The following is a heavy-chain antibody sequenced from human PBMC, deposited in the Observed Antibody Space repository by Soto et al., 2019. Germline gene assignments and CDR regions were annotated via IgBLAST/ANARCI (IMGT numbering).Heavy chain of an antibody. CDR2: INPDNGNT. J-gene: IGHJ5*02. CDR3: ARGIETGQLYP. D-gene: IGHD2-2*01. Sequence: ASVKVSCKASGYTFTRYTMNWVRQAPGQRLEWMGWINPDNGNTKSSQKFQDRVIITRDTSASTAYMDLSSLRSEDTAVYYCARGIETGQLYPWGQGTMGTVSS. V-gene: IGHV1-3*01. CDR1: GYTFTRYT.